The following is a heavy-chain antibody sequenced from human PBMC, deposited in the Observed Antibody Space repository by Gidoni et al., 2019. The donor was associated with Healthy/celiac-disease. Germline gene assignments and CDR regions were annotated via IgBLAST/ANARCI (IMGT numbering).Heavy chain of an antibody. D-gene: IGHD3-16*01. V-gene: IGHV3-7*01. Sequence: EVQLVESGGGLVQPGGSLRLSCAASGFTFSSYWMSWVRQAPGKGLEWVANIKQDGSEKYYVDSVKGRFTISRDNAKNSLYLQMNSLRAEDTAVYYCARDSGITFGADYFDYWGQGTLVTVSS. CDR2: IKQDGSEK. CDR3: ARDSGITFGADYFDY. CDR1: GFTFSSYW. J-gene: IGHJ4*02.